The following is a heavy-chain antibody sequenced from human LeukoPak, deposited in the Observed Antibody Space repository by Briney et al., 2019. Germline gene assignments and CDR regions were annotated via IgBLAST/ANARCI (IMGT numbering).Heavy chain of an antibody. D-gene: IGHD1-26*01. CDR2: MNPNSGNT. V-gene: IGHV1-8*01. CDR1: GYTFTSYD. J-gene: IGHJ4*02. Sequence: ASVKVSCKASGYTFTSYDINWVRQATGQGLEWMGWMNPNSGNTGYAQKFQGRVTMTRNTSISTAYMELSSLRSEDTAVYYCARVLASRGSYSHVLGYWGQGTLVTVSS. CDR3: ARVLASRGSYSHVLGY.